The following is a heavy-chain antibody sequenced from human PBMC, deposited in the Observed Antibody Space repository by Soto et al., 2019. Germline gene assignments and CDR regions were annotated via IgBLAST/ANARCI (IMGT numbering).Heavy chain of an antibody. V-gene: IGHV4-30-4*01. CDR1: GGSFSSGDYY. CDR2: IYYSGST. CDR3: ARDRDSSGYYLEY. D-gene: IGHD3-22*01. J-gene: IGHJ4*02. Sequence: ASETLSLTCTFSGGSFSSGDYYWSWIRQPPGKGLEWIGYIYYSGSTYYNPSLKSRVTISIDTSKNQFSLKLSSVTAADTAVYYCARDRDSSGYYLEYWGQGTLVTVSS.